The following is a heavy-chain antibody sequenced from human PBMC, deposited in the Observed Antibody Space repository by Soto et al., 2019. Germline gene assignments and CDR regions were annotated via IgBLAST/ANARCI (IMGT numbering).Heavy chain of an antibody. J-gene: IGHJ4*02. CDR2: ISYDGNNK. CDR1: GFTFRSYA. CDR3: ARGDSNSWSDY. D-gene: IGHD6-13*01. V-gene: IGHV3-30*01. Sequence: QVQLVESGGGVVQPGRSLRLSCAASGFTFRSYAMDWVRQAPGTGLEWVAVISYDGNNKYYADSVKGRFTISRDNSKTALSLQMNSLRAEDTAVYYCARGDSNSWSDYWGQGTLVTVSS.